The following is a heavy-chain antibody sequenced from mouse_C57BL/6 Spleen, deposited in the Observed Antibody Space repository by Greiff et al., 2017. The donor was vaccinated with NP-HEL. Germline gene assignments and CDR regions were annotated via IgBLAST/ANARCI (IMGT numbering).Heavy chain of an antibody. Sequence: EVQLQESGPGLVKPSQSLSLTCSVTGYSITSGYYWNWIRQFPGNKLEWMGYISYDGSNNYNPSLKNRISITRDTSKNQFFLKLNSVTTEDTATYYCATHYDYEAWFAYWGQGTLVTVSA. D-gene: IGHD2-4*01. J-gene: IGHJ3*01. CDR1: GYSITSGYY. CDR3: ATHYDYEAWFAY. V-gene: IGHV3-6*01. CDR2: ISYDGSN.